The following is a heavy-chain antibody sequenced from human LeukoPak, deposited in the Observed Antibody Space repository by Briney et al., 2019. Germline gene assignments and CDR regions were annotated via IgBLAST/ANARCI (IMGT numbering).Heavy chain of an antibody. V-gene: IGHV4-59*08. CDR2: LYYSGST. Sequence: SETLSLTCTVSGGSISSYYWSWIRQPPGKGLEWIGYLYYSGSTNYNPSLKSRVTISVDTSKNQFSLKLSSVTAADTAVYYCARVRSYYYYMDVWGKGTTVTVSS. J-gene: IGHJ6*03. CDR1: GGSISSYY. CDR3: ARVRSYYYYMDV.